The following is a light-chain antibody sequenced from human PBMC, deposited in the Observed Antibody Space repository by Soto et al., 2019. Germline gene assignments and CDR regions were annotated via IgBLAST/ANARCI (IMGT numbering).Light chain of an antibody. Sequence: QTVVTQEPSFSVSPGGTVTLTCGLSSGSVSINYYPSWYQQTPGQAPRTLIYSTNTRSSGVPDRFSGSILGNRAALTITGAQADDESDYYCVLYMGGGIRVFGGGTKLTVL. V-gene: IGLV8-61*01. CDR3: VLYMGGGIRV. J-gene: IGLJ3*02. CDR2: STN. CDR1: SGSVSINYY.